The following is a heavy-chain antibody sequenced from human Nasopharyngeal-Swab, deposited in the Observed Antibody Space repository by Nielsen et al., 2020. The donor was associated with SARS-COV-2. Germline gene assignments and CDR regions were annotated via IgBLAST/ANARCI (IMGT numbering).Heavy chain of an antibody. CDR1: GGTFSSYA. V-gene: IGHV1-69*10. CDR2: IIPILGIA. J-gene: IGHJ6*02. Sequence: SVKVSCKASGGTFSSYAISWVRQAPGQGLEWMGGIIPILGIANYAQKLQGRVTMTTDTSTSTAYMELRSLRSDDTAVYYCARDGLDFGVVIMGDDWYYGMDVWGQGTTVTVSS. CDR3: ARDGLDFGVVIMGDDWYYGMDV. D-gene: IGHD3-3*01.